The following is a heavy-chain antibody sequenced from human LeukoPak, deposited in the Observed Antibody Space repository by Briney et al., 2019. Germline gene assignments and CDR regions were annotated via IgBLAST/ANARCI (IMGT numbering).Heavy chain of an antibody. CDR1: GFTFSSYG. V-gene: IGHV3-30*18. D-gene: IGHD6-13*01. J-gene: IGHJ6*03. CDR2: ISYDGSNK. CDR3: AKELQSSSWYIGYYYYYMDV. Sequence: GGSLRLSCAASGFTFSSYGMHWVRQAPGKGLEWVAVISYDGSNKYYADSVKGRFTISRDNSKNTLYLQMNSLRAEDTAVYYCAKELQSSSWYIGYYYYYMDVWGKGTTVTVSS.